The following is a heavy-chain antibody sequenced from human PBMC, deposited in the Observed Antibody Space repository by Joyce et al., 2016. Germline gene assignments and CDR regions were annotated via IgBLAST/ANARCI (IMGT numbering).Heavy chain of an antibody. V-gene: IGHV3-7*01. CDR2: IKQGGSEK. CDR3: ARVRDYYGSGSQPLDN. D-gene: IGHD3-10*01. CDR1: GFTFSRYW. J-gene: IGHJ4*02. Sequence: EVQLVESGGGLVQPGGSLRLSCAASGFTFSRYWMSWVRQAPGKGRGGVANIKQGGSEKYYVDSVNGRFTISRDNAKNSLYLQMNSLRAEDTAVYSCARVRDYYGSGSQPLDNWGQGTLVTVSS.